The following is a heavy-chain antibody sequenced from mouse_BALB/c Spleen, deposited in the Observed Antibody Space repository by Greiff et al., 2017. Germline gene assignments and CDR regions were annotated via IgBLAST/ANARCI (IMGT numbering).Heavy chain of an antibody. CDR3: ARQGIGYYGSSYGY. Sequence: EVKLVESGGDLVKPGGSLKLSCAASGFTFSSYGMSWVRQTPDKRLEWVATISSGGSYTYYPDSVKGRFTISRDNAKNTLYLQMGSLKSEDTAMYYCARQGIGYYGSSYGYWGQGTTLTVSS. CDR2: ISSGGSYT. D-gene: IGHD1-1*01. CDR1: GFTFSSYG. V-gene: IGHV5-6*01. J-gene: IGHJ2*01.